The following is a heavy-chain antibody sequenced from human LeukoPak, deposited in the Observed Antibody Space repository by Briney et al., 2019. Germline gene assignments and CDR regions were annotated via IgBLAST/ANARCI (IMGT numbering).Heavy chain of an antibody. Sequence: SETLSLTCTVSGGSISSSSYYWGWIRQPPGKGLEWIGSIYYSGSTYYNPSLKSRVTISVDTSKNQFSLKLSSVTAADTAVYYCAREGVPAAIFDPFSFDPWGQGTLVTVSS. CDR2: IYYSGST. D-gene: IGHD2-2*01. V-gene: IGHV4-39*07. J-gene: IGHJ5*02. CDR3: AREGVPAAIFDPFSFDP. CDR1: GGSISSSSYY.